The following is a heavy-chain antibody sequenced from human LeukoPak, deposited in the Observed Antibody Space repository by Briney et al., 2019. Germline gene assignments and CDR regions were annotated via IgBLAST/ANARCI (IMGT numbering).Heavy chain of an antibody. Sequence: GGSLRLSCTASGFTFGDYAMSWVRQAPGKGVEGVGFIRSKAYGGTTEYAASVKGRFTISRDDSKSIAYLQMNSLKTEDTAVYYCTRVTYYDFWSGYFPREYFDYWGQGTLVTVSS. CDR1: GFTFGDYA. V-gene: IGHV3-49*04. CDR3: TRVTYYDFWSGYFPREYFDY. J-gene: IGHJ4*02. D-gene: IGHD3-3*01. CDR2: IRSKAYGGTT.